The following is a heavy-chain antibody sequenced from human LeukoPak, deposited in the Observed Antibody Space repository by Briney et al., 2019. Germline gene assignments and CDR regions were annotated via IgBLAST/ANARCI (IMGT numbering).Heavy chain of an antibody. CDR1: GSTVSSNY. CDR3: ARGGAARSAGH. J-gene: IGHJ4*02. CDR2: IYSGGDT. D-gene: IGHD6-6*01. Sequence: GGSLRLSCAASGSTVSSNYVSWVRQAPGKGLEWVSVIYSGGDTYYADSVKGRFTLSRDNSKNLLYLQMNSLRAEDTAVYYCARGGAARSAGHWGQGTLVTVSS. V-gene: IGHV3-53*01.